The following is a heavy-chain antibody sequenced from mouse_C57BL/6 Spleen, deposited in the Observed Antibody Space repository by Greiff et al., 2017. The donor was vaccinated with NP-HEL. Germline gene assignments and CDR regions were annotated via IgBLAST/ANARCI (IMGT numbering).Heavy chain of an antibody. CDR1: GYSFTGYF. D-gene: IGHD1-1*01. Sequence: VQLQQSGPELVKPGDSVKISCKASGYSFTGYFMNWVMQSHGKSLEWIGRINPYNGDTFYNQKFKGKATLTVDKSSSTAHMELRSLTAEDSAVYYCARDYYGSSYGGYYFDYWGQGTTLTVSS. CDR3: ARDYYGSSYGGYYFDY. J-gene: IGHJ2*01. CDR2: INPYNGDT. V-gene: IGHV1-20*01.